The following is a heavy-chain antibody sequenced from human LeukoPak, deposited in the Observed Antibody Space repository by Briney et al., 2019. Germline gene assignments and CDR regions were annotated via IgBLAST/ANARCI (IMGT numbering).Heavy chain of an antibody. CDR1: GGPFSGYY. CDR2: INHSGST. Sequence: SETLSLTCAVYGGPFSGYYWSWIRQPPGKGLEWIGEINHSGSTNYNPSLKSRVTISVDTSKNQFSLKLSSVTAADTAVYYCARPFMITFGGVIAPLSYWGQGTLVTVSS. J-gene: IGHJ4*02. CDR3: ARPFMITFGGVIAPLSY. D-gene: IGHD3-16*02. V-gene: IGHV4-34*01.